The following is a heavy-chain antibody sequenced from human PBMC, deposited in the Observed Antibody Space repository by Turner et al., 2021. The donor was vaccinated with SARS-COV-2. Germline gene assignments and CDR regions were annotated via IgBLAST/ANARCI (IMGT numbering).Heavy chain of an antibody. CDR1: GSTFTSYG. Sequence: QVQLVQSGAEVKKPGASVKVSCKASGSTFTSYGISWVRQAPGQGLEWMGWISAYNGNTNYAQKLQGRVTMTTDTPTSTAYMELRSLRSDDTAVYYCARDRPSAATFLNFDYWGQGTLVTVSS. CDR3: ARDRPSAATFLNFDY. J-gene: IGHJ4*02. D-gene: IGHD2-2*01. CDR2: ISAYNGNT. V-gene: IGHV1-18*04.